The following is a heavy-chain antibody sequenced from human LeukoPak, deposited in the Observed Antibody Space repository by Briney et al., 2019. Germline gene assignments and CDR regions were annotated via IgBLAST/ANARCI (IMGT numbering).Heavy chain of an antibody. Sequence: SETLSLTCTVSGGSISSSSYYWGWIRQPPGKGLEWIGSIYYSGSTYYNPSLKSRVTISVDTSKNQFSLKLSSVTAADTAVYYCARTSTDDYGGNSPNFDYYYYYMDVWGKGTTVTISS. D-gene: IGHD4-23*01. CDR1: GGSISSSSYY. CDR2: IYYSGST. V-gene: IGHV4-39*07. CDR3: ARTSTDDYGGNSPNFDYYYYYMDV. J-gene: IGHJ6*03.